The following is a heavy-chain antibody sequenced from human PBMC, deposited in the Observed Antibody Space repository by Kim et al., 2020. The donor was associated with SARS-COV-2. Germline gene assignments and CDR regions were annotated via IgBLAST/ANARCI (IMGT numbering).Heavy chain of an antibody. Sequence: ASVKVSCKASGYTFTSYGISWVRQDPGQGLEWMGWISAYNGNTNYAQKLQGRVTMTTDTSTSTAYMELRSLRSDDTAVYYCARGPYGDYEYYYYGMDVWGQGTTVTVSS. CDR3: ARGPYGDYEYYYYGMDV. CDR1: GYTFTSYG. CDR2: ISAYNGNT. V-gene: IGHV1-18*04. J-gene: IGHJ6*02. D-gene: IGHD4-17*01.